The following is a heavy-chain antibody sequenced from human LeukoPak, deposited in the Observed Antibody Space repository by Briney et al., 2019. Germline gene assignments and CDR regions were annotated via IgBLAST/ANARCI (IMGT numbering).Heavy chain of an antibody. CDR3: AREMVADSSGYYDY. D-gene: IGHD3-22*01. CDR1: GFTFSSYW. CDR2: INTDGSST. J-gene: IGHJ4*02. V-gene: IGHV3-74*01. Sequence: PGGSLRLSCAASGFTFSSYWMHWVRQAPGKGLVWVSRINTDGSSTSYADSVKGRFTISRDNAKNTLYLQMNSLRAEDTAVCYCAREMVADSSGYYDYWGQGTLVTVSS.